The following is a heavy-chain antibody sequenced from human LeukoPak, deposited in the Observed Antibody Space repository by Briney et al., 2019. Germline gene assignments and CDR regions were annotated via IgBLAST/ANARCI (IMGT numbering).Heavy chain of an antibody. Sequence: SETLSLTCAVYRGSFSGYYWSWIRQPPGKGLEWIGEINHSGSTNYNPSLKSRVTISVDTSKNQFSLKLSSVTAADTAVYYCARATYCSGGSCYFYYYYYYGMDVWGQGTTVTVFS. CDR2: INHSGST. V-gene: IGHV4-34*01. CDR3: ARATYCSGGSCYFYYYYYYGMDV. D-gene: IGHD2-15*01. J-gene: IGHJ6*02. CDR1: RGSFSGYY.